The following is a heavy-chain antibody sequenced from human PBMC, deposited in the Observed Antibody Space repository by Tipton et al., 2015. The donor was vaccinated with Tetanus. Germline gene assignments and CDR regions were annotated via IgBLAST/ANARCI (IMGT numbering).Heavy chain of an antibody. CDR2: IYSGDST. Sequence: GSLRLSCAASGFTFSSYAMTWVRQPPGKGLEWVSIIYSGDSTYYGDSVKGRFTISRDNSKNTLYLQMNSLRAEDTAVYYCAKVGGPHNWIDPWGQGTLVTVSS. V-gene: IGHV3-23*03. CDR1: GFTFSSYA. CDR3: AKVGGPHNWIDP. D-gene: IGHD1-26*01. J-gene: IGHJ5*02.